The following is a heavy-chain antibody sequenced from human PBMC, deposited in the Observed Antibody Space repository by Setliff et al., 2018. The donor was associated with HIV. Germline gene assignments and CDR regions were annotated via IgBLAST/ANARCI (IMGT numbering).Heavy chain of an antibody. J-gene: IGHJ4*02. D-gene: IGHD2-15*01. V-gene: IGHV4-31*11. Sequence: SETLSLTCAVSGGSFSSADYSWSWIRQRTGKGLEGIGYNDYRGGTYYNPSLKSRILISVDTSKNQVSLKLDSVTAADTAVYYCARDGTYCSGGTCGKIFDYWGQGTLVTVSS. CDR3: ARDGTYCSGGTCGKIFDY. CDR2: NDYRGGT. CDR1: GGSFSSADYS.